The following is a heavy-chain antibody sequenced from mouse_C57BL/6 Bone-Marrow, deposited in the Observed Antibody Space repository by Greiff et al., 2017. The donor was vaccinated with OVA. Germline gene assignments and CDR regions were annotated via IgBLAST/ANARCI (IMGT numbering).Heavy chain of an antibody. CDR3: ARAYYGYSAWFAY. CDR2: IHPNSGST. J-gene: IGHJ3*01. D-gene: IGHD2-9*01. CDR1: GYTFTSYW. Sequence: VQLQQPGAELVKPGASVKLSCKASGYTFTSYWMHWVKQRPGQGLAWIGMIHPNSGSTNYNEKFKSKATLTVDKSSSTAYMQLSSLTSEDSAVYYCARAYYGYSAWFAYWGQGTLVTVSA. V-gene: IGHV1-64*01.